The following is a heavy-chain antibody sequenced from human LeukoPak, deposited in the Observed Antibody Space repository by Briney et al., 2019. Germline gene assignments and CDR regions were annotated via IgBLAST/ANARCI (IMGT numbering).Heavy chain of an antibody. CDR2: ISWNSDNI. J-gene: IGHJ4*02. Sequence: GGSLRLSCVASGFTFDDYAMHWVRQAPGKGLEWVSGISWNSDNIGYADSVKGRFTISRDNGKNSLYLQMNSLRGEDTALYYCAKDRGYTYGYGFDSWGQGTLVTVSS. CDR3: AKDRGYTYGYGFDS. CDR1: GFTFDDYA. D-gene: IGHD5-18*01. V-gene: IGHV3-9*01.